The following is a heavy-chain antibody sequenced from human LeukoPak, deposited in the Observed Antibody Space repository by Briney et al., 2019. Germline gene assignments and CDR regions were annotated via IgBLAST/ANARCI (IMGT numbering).Heavy chain of an antibody. CDR1: RFTFSKSW. J-gene: IGHJ4*02. D-gene: IGHD6-19*01. Sequence: PGGSLRLSCAASRFTFSKSWMSWVRQAPGKGLEWVANIKQDGSEKYYVDSVKGRFTISRDNAKNLLYLQMNGLRVEDTAVYYCVSGRAVADGYWGQGTLVAVSS. CDR3: VSGRAVADGY. V-gene: IGHV3-7*01. CDR2: IKQDGSEK.